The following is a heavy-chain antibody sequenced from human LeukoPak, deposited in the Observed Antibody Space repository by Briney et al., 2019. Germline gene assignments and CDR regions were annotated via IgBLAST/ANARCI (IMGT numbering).Heavy chain of an antibody. CDR2: IYPGDSDT. CDR1: GYDFATYW. J-gene: IGHJ4*02. D-gene: IGHD3-16*01. Sequence: GESLKISCQGSGYDFATYWIGWVRQMPGKGLEWMGIIYPGDSDTRYSPSFQGQVTISADKSISTAYLQWSSLKASDTAMYYCARRGASDGFDYWGQGTLVTVSS. CDR3: ARRGASDGFDY. V-gene: IGHV5-51*01.